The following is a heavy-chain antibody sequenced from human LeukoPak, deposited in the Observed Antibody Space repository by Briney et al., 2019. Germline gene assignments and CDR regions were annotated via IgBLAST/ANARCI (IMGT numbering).Heavy chain of an antibody. D-gene: IGHD2-15*01. J-gene: IGHJ4*02. CDR3: ARDYRGYRAPYYFDY. V-gene: IGHV3-7*01. CDR2: IKQDGSEE. Sequence: GGSLRLSCAASGFTFSSYWMSWVRQAPGKGLEWVANIKQDGSEEYYVDSVRGRFTISRDNAKNSLYLQMNSLRAEDTAVYYCARDYRGYRAPYYFDYWGQGTLVTVSP. CDR1: GFTFSSYW.